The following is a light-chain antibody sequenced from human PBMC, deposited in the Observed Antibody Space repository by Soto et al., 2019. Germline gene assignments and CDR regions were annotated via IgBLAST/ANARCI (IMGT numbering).Light chain of an antibody. CDR3: QQRSSWPIT. V-gene: IGKV3-11*01. J-gene: IGKJ5*01. CDR2: DAS. Sequence: EIVLTQSPATLSLSPGERATLSCRASQSVSSHLVWYKQKPGQAPRLLISDASNRATGIPARFSGSGSGTDFTLTINGLEPEDFEVYYCQQRSSWPITFGQGTRLEIK. CDR1: QSVSSH.